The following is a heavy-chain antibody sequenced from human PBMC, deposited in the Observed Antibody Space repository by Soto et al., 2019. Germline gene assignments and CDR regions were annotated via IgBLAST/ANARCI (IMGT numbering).Heavy chain of an antibody. V-gene: IGHV1-18*04. CDR2: ISAYNGNT. Sequence: ASVKVSCKASGYTFTSYGISWVRQAPGQGLEWMGWISAYNGNTNYAQKLQGRVTVTTDTSTSTAYMELRSLRSDDTAVYYCARGTYNWNYGWFDPWGQGTLVTVSS. D-gene: IGHD1-7*01. CDR1: GYTFTSYG. J-gene: IGHJ5*02. CDR3: ARGTYNWNYGWFDP.